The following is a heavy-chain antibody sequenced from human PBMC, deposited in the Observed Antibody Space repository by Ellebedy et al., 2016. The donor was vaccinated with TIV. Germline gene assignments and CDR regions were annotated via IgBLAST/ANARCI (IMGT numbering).Heavy chain of an antibody. Sequence: ASVKVSXKASGYTFTGYYMHWVRQAPGQGLEWMGWINPNSGGTNYAQKFQGRVTMTRDTSISTAYMELSRLRSDDTAVYYCARGPPITMIVVVIPYWGQGTLVTVSS. CDR1: GYTFTGYY. CDR3: ARGPPITMIVVVIPY. D-gene: IGHD3-22*01. V-gene: IGHV1-2*02. J-gene: IGHJ4*02. CDR2: INPNSGGT.